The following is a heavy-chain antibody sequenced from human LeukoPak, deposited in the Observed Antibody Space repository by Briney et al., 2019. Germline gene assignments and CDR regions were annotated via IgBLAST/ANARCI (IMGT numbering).Heavy chain of an antibody. J-gene: IGHJ2*01. Sequence: PGGSLRLSCAASGFTFSNYAMSWARQAPGKGLEWVSAISGSGGSTYYADSVKGRFTISRDNAKNTMYLQMNSLRAEDTAVYYCARPAAANWYFDLWGRGTLVTVSS. V-gene: IGHV3-23*01. CDR3: ARPAAANWYFDL. CDR2: ISGSGGST. D-gene: IGHD6-13*01. CDR1: GFTFSNYA.